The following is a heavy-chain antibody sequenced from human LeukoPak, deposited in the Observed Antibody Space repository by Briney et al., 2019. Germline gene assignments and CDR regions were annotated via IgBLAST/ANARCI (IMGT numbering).Heavy chain of an antibody. J-gene: IGHJ4*02. CDR3: LIEHKDYEGDGYYYGY. D-gene: IGHD3-22*01. CDR2: IFAGGNT. Sequence: SETLSLTCTVCGCSICNDYWSWIRQPAGKGLEWIGRIFAGGNTDHNHSLKSRVALSLDSSKNQFSLRLDSVTAADTAVYYSLIEHKDYEGDGYYYGYWGQGTLVTVSS. CDR1: GCSICNDY. V-gene: IGHV4-4*07.